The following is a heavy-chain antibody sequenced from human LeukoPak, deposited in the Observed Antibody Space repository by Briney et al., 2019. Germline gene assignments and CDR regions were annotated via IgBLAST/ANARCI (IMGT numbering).Heavy chain of an antibody. CDR3: ARAPGRTTGSPGY. V-gene: IGHV3-74*01. D-gene: IGHD1-1*01. Sequence: GGSLRLSCAASGFTFSPYWMHWVRQAPGKGLVWVSRINGDGSSTRYAGSVKGRFTISRDNAENTLYLQMNSLRAEDTAVYYCARAPGRTTGSPGYWGQGTLVTVSS. J-gene: IGHJ4*02. CDR1: GFTFSPYW. CDR2: INGDGSST.